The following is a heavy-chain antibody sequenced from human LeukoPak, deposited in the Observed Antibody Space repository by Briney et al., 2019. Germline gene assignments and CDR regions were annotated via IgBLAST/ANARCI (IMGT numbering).Heavy chain of an antibody. D-gene: IGHD2-15*01. CDR1: GFTFSSYW. Sequence: PGGSLRLSCAASGFTFSSYWMHWVRQAPGKGLVWVSRINSDGSSTTYADSVKGRFTISRDNSKNTLYLQMNSLRAEDTAVYYCAKTLRRRSGDGTPDYWGQGTLVTVSS. V-gene: IGHV3-74*01. CDR2: INSDGSST. CDR3: AKTLRRRSGDGTPDY. J-gene: IGHJ4*02.